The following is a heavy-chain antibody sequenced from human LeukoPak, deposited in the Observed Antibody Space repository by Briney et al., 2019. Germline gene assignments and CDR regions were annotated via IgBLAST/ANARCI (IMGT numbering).Heavy chain of an antibody. Sequence: SVKVSCKASGGTFSSYAISWVRQAPGQGLEWMGRIIPILGIANYAQKFQGRVTITADKSTSTAYMELSGLRSEDTAVYYCARVRAAAGSSGDYWGQGTLVTVSS. CDR3: ARVRAAAGSSGDY. D-gene: IGHD6-13*01. CDR1: GGTFSSYA. J-gene: IGHJ4*02. CDR2: IIPILGIA. V-gene: IGHV1-69*04.